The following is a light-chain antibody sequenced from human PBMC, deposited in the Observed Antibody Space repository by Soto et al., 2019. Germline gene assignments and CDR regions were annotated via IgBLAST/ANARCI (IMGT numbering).Light chain of an antibody. CDR3: QQRYNWPIT. CDR1: QSVSGY. V-gene: IGKV3-11*01. CDR2: ADS. Sequence: IVLTQSPGTLPLSPGERATLSCRASQSVSGYIGWYQQKPGQAPRLLIYADSNRATGIPARFSGSGSGTDFTLTISSLEPEDFSVYYCQQRYNWPITFGQGTRLEIK. J-gene: IGKJ5*01.